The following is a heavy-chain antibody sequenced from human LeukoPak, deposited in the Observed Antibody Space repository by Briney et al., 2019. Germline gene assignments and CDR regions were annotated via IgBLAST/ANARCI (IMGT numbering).Heavy chain of an antibody. V-gene: IGHV3-23*01. J-gene: IGHJ4*02. CDR3: AKDRLPMVRGVTTIFDY. CDR2: ISGSGGST. Sequence: GGSLRLSCAASEFTFSSYAMSWVRQAPGKGLEWVSAISGSGGSTYYADSVKGRFTISRDNSKNTLYLQMNSLRAEDTAVYYCAKDRLPMVRGVTTIFDYWGQGTLVTVSS. CDR1: EFTFSSYA. D-gene: IGHD3-10*01.